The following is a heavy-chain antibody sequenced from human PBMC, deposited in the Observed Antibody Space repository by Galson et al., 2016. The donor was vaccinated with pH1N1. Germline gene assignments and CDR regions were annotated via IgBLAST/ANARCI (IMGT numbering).Heavy chain of an antibody. J-gene: IGHJ6*02. Sequence: PALVKPTQTLKLTCTFSGFSLSTFGVRVSWIRQSPGKALEWLARIDWDGEKFYIPSLKTRLTISKDTSKDQVVLTMTNMDPVDTGTYYCARMGVASGGRYYYGMDVWGQGTTVTVSS. CDR3: ARMGVASGGRYYYGMDV. D-gene: IGHD3-10*01. CDR2: IDWDGEK. V-gene: IGHV2-70*04. CDR1: GFSLSTFGVR.